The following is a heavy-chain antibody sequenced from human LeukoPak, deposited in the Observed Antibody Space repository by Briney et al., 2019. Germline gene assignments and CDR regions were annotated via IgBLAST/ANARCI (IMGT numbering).Heavy chain of an antibody. CDR1: GFTLGRYW. D-gene: IGHD3-3*01. J-gene: IGHJ4*02. V-gene: IGHV3-74*01. CDR2: SNSDGKIT. Sequence: GGSLRLSCAASGFTLGRYWMHWFRQAPGTGLVWVARSNSDGKITDYADSVRGRFTTSRDNAKNTVYLQMSSLRAEDTGVYYCARDHHDFWSGYPNYWGQGTLVIVSS. CDR3: ARDHHDFWSGYPNY.